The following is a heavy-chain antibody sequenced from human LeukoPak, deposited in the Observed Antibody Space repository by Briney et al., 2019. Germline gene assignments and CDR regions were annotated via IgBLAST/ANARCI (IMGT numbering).Heavy chain of an antibody. Sequence: PGGSLRLSCAASGFTFSSYSMNWVRQAPGKGLEWVSSISSSSSYIYYADSVKGRFTISRDNAKNTLYLQMNSLRAEDTALYYCARAGSGWYEIDSWGQGTLVTVSS. D-gene: IGHD6-19*01. CDR1: GFTFSSYS. V-gene: IGHV3-21*01. CDR3: ARAGSGWYEIDS. CDR2: ISSSSSYI. J-gene: IGHJ4*02.